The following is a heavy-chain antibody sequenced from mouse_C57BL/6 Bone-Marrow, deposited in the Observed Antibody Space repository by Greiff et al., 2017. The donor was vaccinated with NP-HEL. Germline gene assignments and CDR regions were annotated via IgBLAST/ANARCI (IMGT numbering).Heavy chain of an antibody. J-gene: IGHJ4*01. V-gene: IGHV1-50*01. CDR2: IDPSDSYT. CDR1: GYTFTSYW. D-gene: IGHD1-1*01. Sequence: VQLQQPGAELVKPGASVKLSCKASGYTFTSYWMQWVKQRPGQGLEWIGEIDPSDSYTNYNQKFKGKATLTADTSSSTAYMQLSSLTSEDSAVYYCARDYGSRYYYAMDYWGQGTSVTVSS. CDR3: ARDYGSRYYYAMDY.